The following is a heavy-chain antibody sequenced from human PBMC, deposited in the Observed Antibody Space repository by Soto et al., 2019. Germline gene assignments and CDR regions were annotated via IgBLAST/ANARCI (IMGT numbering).Heavy chain of an antibody. CDR1: GGSISSYY. CDR3: ARGAAGGNDFWSGYHPYYFDY. J-gene: IGHJ4*02. Sequence: ATLSLTCTVSGGSISSYYWSGIRQPPGKGLEWIGYIYYSGSTNYNPSLKSRVTISVDTSKNQFSLKLSSVTAADTAVYYCARGAAGGNDFWSGYHPYYFDYWGQGTLVTVSS. CDR2: IYYSGST. V-gene: IGHV4-59*01. D-gene: IGHD3-3*01.